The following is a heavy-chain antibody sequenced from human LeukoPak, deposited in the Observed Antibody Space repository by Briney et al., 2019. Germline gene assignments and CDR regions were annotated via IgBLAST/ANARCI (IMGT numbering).Heavy chain of an antibody. CDR2: IKSKTDGGTT. CDR1: GFTFSNAW. J-gene: IGHJ4*02. Sequence: GGSLRLSCAASGFTFSNAWMSWVRQAPGKGLEWVGRIKSKTDGGTTDYAAPVKGRFIISRDDSKNTLYLQMNSLKTEDTAVFYCTTVRFGESSFGYWGQGTLVTVSS. D-gene: IGHD3-10*01. CDR3: TTVRFGESSFGY. V-gene: IGHV3-15*01.